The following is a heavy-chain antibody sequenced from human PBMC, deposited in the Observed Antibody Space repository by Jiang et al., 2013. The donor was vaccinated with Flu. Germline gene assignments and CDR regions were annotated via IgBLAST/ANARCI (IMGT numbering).Heavy chain of an antibody. D-gene: IGHD4-17*01. J-gene: IGHJ4*02. Sequence: WISAYNGNTNYAQKFQGRVTMTRNTSISTAYMELSSLRSEDTAVYYCARYYGDLPFDYWGQGTLVTVSS. CDR3: ARYYGDLPFDY. V-gene: IGHV1-8*01. CDR2: ISAYNGNT.